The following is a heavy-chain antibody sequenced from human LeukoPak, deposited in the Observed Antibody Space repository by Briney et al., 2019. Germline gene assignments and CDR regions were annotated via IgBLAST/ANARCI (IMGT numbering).Heavy chain of an antibody. CDR1: GGSISSYY. CDR2: IYYSGST. D-gene: IGHD2-2*01. V-gene: IGHV4-59*01. J-gene: IGHJ6*03. CDR3: ARDRYCSSTSCPDYYYYYYMDV. Sequence: SETLSLTCTVSGGSISSYYWSWIRQPPGKGLEWIGYIYYSGSTNYNPSLKSRVTISVDTSKNQFSLKLSSVTAADTAVYYCARDRYCSSTSCPDYYYYYYMDVWGKGTTVTASS.